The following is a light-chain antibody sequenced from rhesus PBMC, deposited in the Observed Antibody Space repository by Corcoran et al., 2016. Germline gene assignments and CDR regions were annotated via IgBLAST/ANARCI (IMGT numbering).Light chain of an antibody. V-gene: IGKV1-22*01. J-gene: IGKJ4*01. CDR3: LQYSRSPLT. Sequence: DIQMTQSPSSLSASVGDTVTITCRASQNIDSWLDWYQQKPGKAPKLRIYKESTLQTGVPSRFSGRESGTDFTLTIRNLQPEDFGTYYCLQYSRSPLTFGGGTKVDLK. CDR1: QNIDSW. CDR2: KES.